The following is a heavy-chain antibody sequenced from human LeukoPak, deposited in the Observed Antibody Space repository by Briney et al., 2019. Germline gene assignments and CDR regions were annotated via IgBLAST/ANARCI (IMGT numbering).Heavy chain of an antibody. D-gene: IGHD5/OR15-5a*01. CDR3: VRGRPPNADIVSKLFDY. J-gene: IGHJ4*02. CDR1: GYTFTGYY. Sequence: ASVKVSCKASGYTFTGYYMHWVRHAPGQGLEWVGLINPNSSDTKYAQNSQGRVTMTRDTSISTAYMELRFADPAVYYCVRGRPPNADIVSKLFDYWGQGTLVTVSS. CDR2: INPNSSDT. V-gene: IGHV1-2*02.